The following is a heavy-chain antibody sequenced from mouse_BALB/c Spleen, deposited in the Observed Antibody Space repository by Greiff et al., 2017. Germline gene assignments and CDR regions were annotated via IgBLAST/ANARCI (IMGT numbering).Heavy chain of an antibody. CDR1: GYAFTNYL. CDR3: ARSNYGNAYYFDY. CDR2: INPGSGGT. J-gene: IGHJ2*01. Sequence: VQLQQSGAELVRPGTSVKVSCKASGYAFTNYLIEWVKQRPGQGLEWIGVINPGSGGTNYNEKFKGKATLTADKSSSTAYMQLSSLTSDDSAVYFCARSNYGNAYYFDYWGQGTTLTVSS. D-gene: IGHD2-1*01. V-gene: IGHV1-54*01.